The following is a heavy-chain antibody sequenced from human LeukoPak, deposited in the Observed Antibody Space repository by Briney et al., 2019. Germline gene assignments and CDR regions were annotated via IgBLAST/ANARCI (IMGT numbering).Heavy chain of an antibody. CDR1: GITLSNYG. J-gene: IGHJ4*02. D-gene: IGHD3-10*01. V-gene: IGHV3-23*01. Sequence: GGSLRLSCAVSGITLSNYGMSWVRQAPGKGLEWVAGINDSGGSTNYADSVKGRFTISRDNAKNTLYLQMNSLRAEDTAVYFCAKRGVVIRVILVGFHKQAYYFDSWGQGALVTVSS. CDR3: AKRGVVIRVILVGFHKQAYYFDS. CDR2: INDSGGST.